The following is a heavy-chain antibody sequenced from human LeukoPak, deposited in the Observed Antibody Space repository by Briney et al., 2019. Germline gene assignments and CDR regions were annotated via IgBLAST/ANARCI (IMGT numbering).Heavy chain of an antibody. CDR2: MNPNSGNT. D-gene: IGHD4-17*01. Sequence: ASVKVSCKASGYTFTSYDINWVRQATGQGLEWMGWMNPNSGNTGYAQKIQGRVTMTRNTSISTAYIELSSLRSEDTAVYYCARGEPYTVTSDYWGQGTLVTVSS. V-gene: IGHV1-8*01. J-gene: IGHJ4*02. CDR3: ARGEPYTVTSDY. CDR1: GYTFTSYD.